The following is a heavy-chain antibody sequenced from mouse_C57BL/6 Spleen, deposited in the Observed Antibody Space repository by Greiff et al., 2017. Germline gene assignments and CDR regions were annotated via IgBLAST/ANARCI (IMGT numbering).Heavy chain of an antibody. CDR2: IDPENGDT. V-gene: IGHV14-4*01. CDR3: TTPIYYDYDGGFAY. J-gene: IGHJ3*01. D-gene: IGHD2-4*01. CDR1: GFNIKDDY. Sequence: EVKLMESGAELVRPGASVKLSCTASGFNIKDDYMHWVKQRPEQGLEWIGWIDPENGDTEYASKFQGKATITADTSSNTAYLQLSSLTSEDTAVYYCTTPIYYDYDGGFAYWGQGTLVTVSA.